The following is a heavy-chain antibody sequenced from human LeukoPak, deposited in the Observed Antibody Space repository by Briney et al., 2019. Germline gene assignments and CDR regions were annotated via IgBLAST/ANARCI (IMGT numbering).Heavy chain of an antibody. D-gene: IGHD3-9*01. CDR2: IKSKTDGGTT. CDR3: TSTYYDILTGYFSIDY. J-gene: IGHJ4*02. V-gene: IGHV3-15*01. Sequence: GGSLRLSCAASGFTFSNAWMSWVRQAPGKGREWVGRIKSKTDGGTTDYAAPVKGRFTISRDDSKNTLYLQMNSLKTEDTAVYYCTSTYYDILTGYFSIDYWGQGTLVTVSS. CDR1: GFTFSNAW.